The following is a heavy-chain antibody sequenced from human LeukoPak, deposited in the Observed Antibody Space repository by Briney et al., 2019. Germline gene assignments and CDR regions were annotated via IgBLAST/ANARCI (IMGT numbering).Heavy chain of an antibody. CDR3: ARGVDIVVVVAATNFDY. CDR2: ISAYNGNT. Sequence: ASVKVSCKASGGTFSSFGISWVRQAPGQGLEWMGWISAYNGNTNYAQKLQGRVTMTTDTSTSTAYMELRSLRSDDTAVYYCARGVDIVVVVAATNFDYWGQGTLVTVSS. V-gene: IGHV1-18*01. J-gene: IGHJ4*02. CDR1: GGTFSSFG. D-gene: IGHD2-15*01.